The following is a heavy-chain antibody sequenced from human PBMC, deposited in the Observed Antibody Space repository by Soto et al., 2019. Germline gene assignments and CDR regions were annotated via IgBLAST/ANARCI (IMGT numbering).Heavy chain of an antibody. CDR2: IYHSGST. D-gene: IGHD1-26*01. CDR3: ARERGSYYTGGDYYYYYGMDV. CDR1: GGSISSSNW. Sequence: SETLSLPCAVSGGSISSSNWWSWVRQPPGKGLEWIGEIYHSGSTNYNPSLKSRVTISVDKSKNQFSLKLSSVTAADTAVYYCARERGSYYTGGDYYYYYGMDVWGQGTTVTVSS. V-gene: IGHV4-4*02. J-gene: IGHJ6*02.